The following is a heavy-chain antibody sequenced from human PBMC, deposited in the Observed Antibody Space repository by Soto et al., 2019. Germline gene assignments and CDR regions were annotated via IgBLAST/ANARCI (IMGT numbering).Heavy chain of an antibody. J-gene: IGHJ5*02. CDR3: AKDGSGGSSPDNWFDP. CDR2: ISWNSGSI. V-gene: IGHV3-9*01. D-gene: IGHD2-15*01. CDR1: GFTFDDYA. Sequence: QSGGSLRLSCAASGFTFDDYAMHWVRQAPGKGLEWVSGISWNSGSIGYADSVKGRFTISRDNAKNSLYLQMNSLRAEDTALYYCAKDGSGGSSPDNWFDPWGQGTLVTVSS.